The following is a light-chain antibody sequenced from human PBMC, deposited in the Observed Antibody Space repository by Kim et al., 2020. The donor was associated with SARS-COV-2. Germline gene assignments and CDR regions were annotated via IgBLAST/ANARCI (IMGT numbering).Light chain of an antibody. CDR2: NAS. Sequence: GDSVTITCRASQSISSYLNWYQQNLGKAPKSLIYNASSLHSGVPSRFSGSGSGTDFTLTISSVQPEDVGTYYCQQGYTTPRTFGQGTKVDIK. CDR3: QQGYTTPRT. V-gene: IGKV1-39*01. CDR1: QSISSY. J-gene: IGKJ1*01.